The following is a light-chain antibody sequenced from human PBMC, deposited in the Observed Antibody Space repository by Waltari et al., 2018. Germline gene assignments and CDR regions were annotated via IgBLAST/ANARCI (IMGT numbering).Light chain of an antibody. J-gene: IGLJ3*02. V-gene: IGLV2-14*03. CDR2: DVS. CDR1: RRDVGTSNS. Sequence: QSALTQPASVSGSPGQSIPLSCTGTRRDVGTSNSVSWYQDHPGQGPKVIIYDVSDRPSGVSARFSGSKSGNTASLTISGLQAEDEADYYCSSQSSDNVVLFGGGTKVTVL. CDR3: SSQSSDNVVL.